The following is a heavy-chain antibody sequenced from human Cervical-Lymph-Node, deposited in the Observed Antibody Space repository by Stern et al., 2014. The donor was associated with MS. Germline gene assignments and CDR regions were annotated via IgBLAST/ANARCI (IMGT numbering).Heavy chain of an antibody. V-gene: IGHV2-70*11. CDR2: LDWDDDK. D-gene: IGHD6-19*01. CDR3: ARLSLGYSSGWYYFDY. J-gene: IGHJ4*02. CDR1: GFSLSTSGMC. Sequence: ESGPALVKPTQTLTLTCTFSGFSLSTSGMCVSWIRQPPGKALEWLARLDWDDDKYYSTSLKTRLTISKDTSKNQVVLTMTNMDPVDTATYYCARLSLGYSSGWYYFDYWGQGTLVTVSS.